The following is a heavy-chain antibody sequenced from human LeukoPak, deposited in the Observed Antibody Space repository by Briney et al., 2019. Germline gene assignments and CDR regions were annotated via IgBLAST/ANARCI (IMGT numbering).Heavy chain of an antibody. D-gene: IGHD4-17*01. Sequence: SETLSLTCTVSGGSISSSSYYWGWIRQPPGKGLEWIGSTYYSGSTYYNPSLKSRVTISVDTSKNQFSLKLSSVTAADTAVYYCARSYGDYVYYYYMDVWGKGTTVTVSS. CDR1: GGSISSSSYY. J-gene: IGHJ6*03. V-gene: IGHV4-39*01. CDR2: TYYSGST. CDR3: ARSYGDYVYYYYMDV.